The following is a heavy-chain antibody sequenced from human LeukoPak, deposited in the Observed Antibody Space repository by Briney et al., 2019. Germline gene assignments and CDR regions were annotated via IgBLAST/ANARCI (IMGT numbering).Heavy chain of an antibody. CDR1: GXTFSNYQ. V-gene: IGHV3-48*03. CDR3: ARGYYDSGTSYYFDY. Sequence: AGGSLRLSCAASGXTFSNYQMNWVRQAPGKGLEWVSYISSDGKTVNYADSVEGRFTISRDNAKYSLFLQLNSLRGEDTAVYYCARGYYDSGTSYYFDYWGQGTLVTVSS. D-gene: IGHD3-22*01. J-gene: IGHJ4*02. CDR2: ISSDGKTV.